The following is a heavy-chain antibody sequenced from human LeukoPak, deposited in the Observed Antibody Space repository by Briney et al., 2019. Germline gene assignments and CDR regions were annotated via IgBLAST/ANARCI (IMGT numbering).Heavy chain of an antibody. CDR1: GYTFTGYY. J-gene: IGHJ4*02. V-gene: IGHV1-2*02. Sequence: ASVKVSCKASGYTFTGYYMHWVRQAPGQGLEWMGWINPNSGDTNYAQKFQGRVTMTRDTSISTAYMELSRLRSDDTAVYYCARDLWDYYDSSGYYCFDYWGQGTLVTVSS. CDR2: INPNSGDT. D-gene: IGHD3-22*01. CDR3: ARDLWDYYDSSGYYCFDY.